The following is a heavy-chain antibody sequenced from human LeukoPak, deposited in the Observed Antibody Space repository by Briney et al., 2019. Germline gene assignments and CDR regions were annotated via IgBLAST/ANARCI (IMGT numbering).Heavy chain of an antibody. Sequence: GGSLRLSCAASGFTFSSYAMNWVRQAPGKGLEWVSCIRGDGTGINYADSVKGRFTISRDNAENSVYLQMNSLRDEDTAVYYCARDQGHYYYYMDVWGKGTTVTVSS. CDR3: ARDQGHYYYYMDV. V-gene: IGHV3-48*02. CDR1: GFTFSSYA. CDR2: IRGDGTGI. J-gene: IGHJ6*03.